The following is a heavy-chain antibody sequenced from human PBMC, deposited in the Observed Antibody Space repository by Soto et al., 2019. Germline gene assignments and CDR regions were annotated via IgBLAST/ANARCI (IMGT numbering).Heavy chain of an antibody. CDR3: ARGRYGDY. CDR2: ISAHNGNT. D-gene: IGHD1-1*01. CDR1: GYAFTTYG. Sequence: QVHLVQSGAEVKKPGASVKVSCQGSGYAFTTYGITWVRQAPGQGREWMGWISAHNGNTNYAQKLQGRVTVTRDTSRSTAYMELRCRRYVDTAVYYCARGRYGDYWGQGALVTVSS. V-gene: IGHV1-18*01. J-gene: IGHJ4*02.